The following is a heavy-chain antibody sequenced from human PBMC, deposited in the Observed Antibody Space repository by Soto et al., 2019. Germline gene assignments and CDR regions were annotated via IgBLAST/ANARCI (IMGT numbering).Heavy chain of an antibody. V-gene: IGHV1-69*04. J-gene: IGHJ6*02. CDR3: ARVEAGAYYQVYYGMDV. Sequence: QVQLVQSGAEVKKPGSSVKVSCKASGGTFSNYAVSWVRQAPGQGLECMGGMIPSLNIATYAQKFQGRVAISADESTRTVYMELSRLRSDDTAVYYCARVEAGAYYQVYYGMDVWGQGTTVIVSS. CDR1: GGTFSNYA. D-gene: IGHD3-22*01. CDR2: MIPSLNIA.